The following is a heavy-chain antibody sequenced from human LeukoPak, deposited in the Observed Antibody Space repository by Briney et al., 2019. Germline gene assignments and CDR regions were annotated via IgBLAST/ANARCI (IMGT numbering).Heavy chain of an antibody. CDR3: ARASRDGFAFDI. V-gene: IGHV3-64*01. Sequence: GGSLRLSCAASGFTFSSYAMHWVRQAPGKGLEYVSAISSNGGSTYYANSVKGRFTISRDNSKNTLYLQMGSLRAEDMAVYYCARASRDGFAFDIWGHGTMVTVSS. CDR2: ISSNGGST. CDR1: GFTFSSYA. J-gene: IGHJ3*02. D-gene: IGHD5-24*01.